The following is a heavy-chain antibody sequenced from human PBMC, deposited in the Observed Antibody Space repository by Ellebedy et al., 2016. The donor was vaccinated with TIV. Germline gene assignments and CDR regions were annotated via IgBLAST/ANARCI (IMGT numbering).Heavy chain of an antibody. CDR3: ARDNLGNWALFDY. Sequence: ASVKVSCKASGYTFTSYDINWVRQATGQGLEWMGWMNPNSGNTGYAQKFQGRVTMTRDTSISTAYMELSRLRSDDTAVYYCARDNLGNWALFDYWGQGTLVTVSS. V-gene: IGHV1-8*02. J-gene: IGHJ4*02. CDR2: MNPNSGNT. D-gene: IGHD7-27*01. CDR1: GYTFTSYD.